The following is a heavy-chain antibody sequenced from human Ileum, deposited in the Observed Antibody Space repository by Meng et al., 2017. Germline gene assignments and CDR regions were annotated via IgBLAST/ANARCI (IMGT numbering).Heavy chain of an antibody. CDR3: ARHGGYSQDF. CDR1: TGSISSNTY. CDR2: ISDICRA. V-gene: IGHV4-4*02. D-gene: IGHD4-23*01. Sequence: HVHIQESSPAPVMPSGTRSLTVSGSTGSISSNTYWIWVRQPPGKGLEWIGQISDICRAYYHPALESRVTVAVDKSKSQFSLMLTSLTAAETAIYYCARHGGYSQDFWGQGTLVTVSS. J-gene: IGHJ4*02.